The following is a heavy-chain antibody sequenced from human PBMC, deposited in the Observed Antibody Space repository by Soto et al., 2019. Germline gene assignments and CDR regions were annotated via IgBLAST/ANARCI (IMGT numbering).Heavy chain of an antibody. CDR2: IYYSGST. D-gene: IGHD5-18*01. V-gene: IGHV4-4*02. CDR3: SSQTYSYAWHH. CDR1: NGFISSNW. Sequence: SETLSLTCAVSNGFISSNWGSWVRQPPGKGLEYIGEIYYSGSTHYNPSLQSRVTISVDQSRTYFSLDLSSVTAADTAVYYCSSQTYSYAWHHWGQGIQVTVSS. J-gene: IGHJ5*02.